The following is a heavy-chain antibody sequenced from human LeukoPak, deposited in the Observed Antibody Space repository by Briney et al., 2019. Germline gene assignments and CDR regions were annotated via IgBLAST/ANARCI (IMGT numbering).Heavy chain of an antibody. D-gene: IGHD3-22*01. V-gene: IGHV4-34*01. Sequence: SENLSLTCGVSGGTLSYYYWSWIRQSPGKGLEWIAEISQNGDSNYNMSLKSRVTISLDKSKNQVSLKLNSVTAADTAVYYCARSGTGLLRYYFDYWGQGTLVTVSS. CDR1: GGTLSYYY. CDR3: ARSGTGLLRYYFDY. CDR2: ISQNGDS. J-gene: IGHJ4*02.